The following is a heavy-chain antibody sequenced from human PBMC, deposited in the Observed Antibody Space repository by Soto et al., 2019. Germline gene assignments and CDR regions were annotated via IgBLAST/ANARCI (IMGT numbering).Heavy chain of an antibody. CDR3: VSDGEYGHASVPYS. D-gene: IGHD3-16*01. V-gene: IGHV3-30*03. CDR2: ISYDGSLQ. J-gene: IGHJ4*02. CDR1: GFAFSSYG. Sequence: QAQLVESGGGVVQPGRSLRLSCAASGFAFSSYGMHWVRQAPGTGLEWVAVISYDGSLQHYADSVKGRFTISRDNSKNMVLLQMSRLRAEDTAVYYCVSDGEYGHASVPYSWGQGTLVSVSS.